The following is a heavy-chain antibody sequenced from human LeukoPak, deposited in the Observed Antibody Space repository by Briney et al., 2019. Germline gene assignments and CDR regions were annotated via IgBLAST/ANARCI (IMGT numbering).Heavy chain of an antibody. Sequence: PGGSLRLSCAASGFTFSDTWMHWVRQAPGKGLVWVSRIRSDGSDTRYAESVKGRFTISRDNAKNTLYLQMNSLRAEDTAVYYCAKIPYYYGSGSYYNWGQGTLVTVSS. CDR3: AKIPYYYGSGSYYN. CDR1: GFTFSDTW. D-gene: IGHD3-10*01. J-gene: IGHJ4*02. V-gene: IGHV3-74*01. CDR2: IRSDGSDT.